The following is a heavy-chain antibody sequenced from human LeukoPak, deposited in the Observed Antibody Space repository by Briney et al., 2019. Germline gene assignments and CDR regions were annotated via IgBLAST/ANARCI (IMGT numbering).Heavy chain of an antibody. D-gene: IGHD3-22*01. V-gene: IGHV3-48*04. J-gene: IGHJ4*02. CDR2: ISSSSSRI. CDR1: GFTFSSYS. Sequence: GGSLRLSCAASGFTFSSYSIDWVRQAPGKGLEWLSYISSSSSRIYFADSVKGRFTISRDNAKNSAYLYMNSLRAEDTAVYYCARVWSSGYTKDYWGQGTLVTVS. CDR3: ARVWSSGYTKDY.